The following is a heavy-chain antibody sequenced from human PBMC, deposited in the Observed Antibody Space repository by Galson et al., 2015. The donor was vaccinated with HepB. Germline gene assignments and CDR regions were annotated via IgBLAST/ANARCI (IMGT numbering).Heavy chain of an antibody. D-gene: IGHD5-12*01. Sequence: LRLSCAASGFTFSSYGMHWVRQAPGKGLEWVAVISYDGNNKYYADSVKGRLTISRDNSKNTLFVQMNSLRAEDTAVYYCAKETHGYGLGYWGQGTLVIVSS. J-gene: IGHJ4*02. CDR1: GFTFSSYG. V-gene: IGHV3-30*18. CDR2: ISYDGNNK. CDR3: AKETHGYGLGY.